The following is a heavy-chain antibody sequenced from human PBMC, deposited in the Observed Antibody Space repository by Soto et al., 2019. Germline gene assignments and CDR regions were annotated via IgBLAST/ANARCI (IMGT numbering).Heavy chain of an antibody. Sequence: QVQLVQSGAEVKKPGASVKVSCKASGYTFTSYAMHWVRQAPGQRLEWMGWINAGNGNTKYSQKFKGRVTITRDTSASTAYMELSSLRSEDTAVYYCAREYSSSSGSDYWGQGTLVTVSS. CDR2: INAGNGNT. CDR3: AREYSSSSGSDY. V-gene: IGHV1-3*01. D-gene: IGHD6-6*01. J-gene: IGHJ4*02. CDR1: GYTFTSYA.